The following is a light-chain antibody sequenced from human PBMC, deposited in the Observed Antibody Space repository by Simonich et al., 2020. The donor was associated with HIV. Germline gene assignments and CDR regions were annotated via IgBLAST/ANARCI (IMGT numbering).Light chain of an antibody. Sequence: QSALTQPASVSGSPGQSITISCTGTSSDVGGYNYGSWYQQHPGKAPKLMIYDVSKRPSGVSNRFSASKSGNTASLTISGLQARDEADYYCSSYTGSNTVVFGGGTKLTVL. CDR1: SSDVGGYNY. CDR3: SSYTGSNTVV. J-gene: IGLJ2*01. CDR2: DVS. V-gene: IGLV2-14*01.